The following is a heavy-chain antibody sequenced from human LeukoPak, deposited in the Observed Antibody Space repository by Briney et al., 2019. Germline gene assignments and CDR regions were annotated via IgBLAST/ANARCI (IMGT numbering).Heavy chain of an antibody. Sequence: GGPLRLSCAASGFTFSRFDMNWVRQAPGKGLEWVSSISSSGSYIYYADSVKGRFTISRDNAKNSLYLQMNSLRAEDAAVYYCARGPSGYHNTGGQGTLVTVSS. D-gene: IGHD5-12*01. V-gene: IGHV3-21*01. J-gene: IGHJ4*02. CDR2: ISSSGSYI. CDR3: ARGPSGYHNT. CDR1: GFTFSRFD.